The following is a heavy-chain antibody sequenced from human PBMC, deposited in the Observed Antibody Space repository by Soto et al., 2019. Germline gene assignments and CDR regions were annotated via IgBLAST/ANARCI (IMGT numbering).Heavy chain of an antibody. D-gene: IGHD1-1*01. CDR1: GFSLSTYG. CDR3: AKWNGYGDH. J-gene: IGHJ4*02. Sequence: VQLLESGGGLVQPGGSLRLSCTASGFSLSTYGVTWVRQAPGKGLEWVSGVSGGSGTTHYADSVKGRFTITTDNSENTADLQMNSLRVEDTAVYYCAKWNGYGDHWGQGTLVTVS. V-gene: IGHV3-23*01. CDR2: VSGGSGTT.